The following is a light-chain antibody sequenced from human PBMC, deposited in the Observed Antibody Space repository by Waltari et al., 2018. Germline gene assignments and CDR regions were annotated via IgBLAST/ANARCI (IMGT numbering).Light chain of an antibody. Sequence: EIVMTQSPATLSVSPGEGATLSCRASQSVSSNLAWYQHKPGQAPRLPIYGASTRATGTPARFSGSGSGTEFTLTISSLQSEDFAFYYCQQYNNWPPEDTFGQGTKLEIK. J-gene: IGKJ2*01. V-gene: IGKV3-15*01. CDR1: QSVSSN. CDR3: QQYNNWPPEDT. CDR2: GAS.